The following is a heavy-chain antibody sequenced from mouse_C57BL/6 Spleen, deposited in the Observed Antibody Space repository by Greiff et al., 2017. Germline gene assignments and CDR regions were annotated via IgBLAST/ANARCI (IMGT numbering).Heavy chain of an antibody. CDR3: THYDGYYSAWFAY. J-gene: IGHJ3*01. CDR2: IDPETGGP. D-gene: IGHD2-3*01. V-gene: IGHV1-15*01. CDR1: GYTFTDYE. Sequence: QVQLQQSGAELVRPGASVTLSCKASGYTFTDYEMHWVKQPPVHGLEWIGAIDPETGGPASNQKFSGKAILTADKSSSPAYLELRSLTLEDAGVYYSTHYDGYYSAWFAYWGQGTLVTVSA.